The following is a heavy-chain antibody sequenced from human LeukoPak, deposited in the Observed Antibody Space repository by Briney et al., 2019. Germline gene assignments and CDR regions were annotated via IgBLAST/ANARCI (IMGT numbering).Heavy chain of an antibody. Sequence: GGSLRLSCAASGFTFSISAMSWVRQPPGKGLEWVSRISSSGGSPYYADSVKRRFTLSRDNSKNTLYLQINSLRAEDTAIYYCANLGDAFDYWGQGTVVTVSS. CDR2: ISSSGGSP. CDR1: GFTFSISA. CDR3: ANLGDAFDY. J-gene: IGHJ4*02. V-gene: IGHV3-23*01. D-gene: IGHD3-10*01.